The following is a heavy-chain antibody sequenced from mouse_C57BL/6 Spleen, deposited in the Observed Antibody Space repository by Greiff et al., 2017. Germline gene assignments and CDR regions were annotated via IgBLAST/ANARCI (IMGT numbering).Heavy chain of an antibody. CDR1: GYTFTSYW. CDR3: ASRGGLYFDY. CDR2: IDPSDSYT. V-gene: IGHV1-69*01. J-gene: IGHJ2*01. Sequence: QVQLQQSGAELVMPGASVKLSCKASGYTFTSYWMHWVKQRPGQGLEWIGEIDPSDSYTNYNQKFKGKSTLTVDKSSSTAYMQLSSLTSEDSAVYYCASRGGLYFDYWGQGTTLTVSS.